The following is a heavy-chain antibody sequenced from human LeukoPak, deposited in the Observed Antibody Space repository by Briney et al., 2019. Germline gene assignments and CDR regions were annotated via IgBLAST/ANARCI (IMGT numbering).Heavy chain of an antibody. CDR3: ARDRSSSSDPRRSDNWFDP. D-gene: IGHD6-13*01. CDR1: GGTFSSYA. V-gene: IGHV1-69*13. Sequence: SVKVSCKASGGTFSSYAISWVRQAPGQGLEWMGGIIPIFGTANYSQKFQGRVTITADESTSTAYMELSSLRSEDTAVYYCARDRSSSSDPRRSDNWFDPWGQGTLVTVSS. CDR2: IIPIFGTA. J-gene: IGHJ5*02.